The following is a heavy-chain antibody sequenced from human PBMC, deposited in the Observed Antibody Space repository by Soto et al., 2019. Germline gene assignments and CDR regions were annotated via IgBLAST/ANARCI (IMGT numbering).Heavy chain of an antibody. CDR2: ISRTGDSA. V-gene: IGHV3-23*01. D-gene: IGHD3-22*01. J-gene: IGHJ5*01. CDR3: AKGPDGSGYYHNWFDS. CDR1: GFSFSDYA. Sequence: EVHLLESGGALVQPGGSLTLSCAASGFSFSDYAMSWVRQAPGKGLEWVSSISRTGDSAYYADSVKGRFAISRDRSKNGLSLQMNIVRVEETAVYYCAKGPDGSGYYHNWFDSWGQGTLITVSS.